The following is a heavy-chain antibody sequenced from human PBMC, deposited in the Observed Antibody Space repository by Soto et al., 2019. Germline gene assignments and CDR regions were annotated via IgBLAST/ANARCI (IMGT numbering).Heavy chain of an antibody. CDR1: GYTFTGYN. J-gene: IGHJ4*02. CDR3: ARVRGGGSEYFFDY. V-gene: IGHV1-46*01. Sequence: XSVKVSCKASGYTFTGYNVHWVRQAPGQGLEWMAIINPSGGTTYYVQKFEGRVTLTTDTSTSTVYMELSRLRSDDTAVYYCARVRGGGSEYFFDYWGQGALVTVS. D-gene: IGHD2-15*01. CDR2: INPSGGTT.